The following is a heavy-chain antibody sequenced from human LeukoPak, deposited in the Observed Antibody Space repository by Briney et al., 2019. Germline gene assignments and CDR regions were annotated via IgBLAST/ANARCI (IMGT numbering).Heavy chain of an antibody. Sequence: ASVKVSCKASGFTFSSSAMQWVRQARGQRLEWIEWIVVRSGNTNYAQKFQERVTIPRDTSTSTAYMELSSLRCEDTAVYYCAAGLEAATNMLDYYYYGMDVWGQGTTVTVSS. V-gene: IGHV1-58*02. CDR2: IVVRSGNT. CDR3: AAGLEAATNMLDYYYYGMDV. J-gene: IGHJ6*02. D-gene: IGHD5-24*01. CDR1: GFTFSSSA.